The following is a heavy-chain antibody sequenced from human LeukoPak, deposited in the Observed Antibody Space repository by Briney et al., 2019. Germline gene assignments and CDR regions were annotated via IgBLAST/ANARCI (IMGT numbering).Heavy chain of an antibody. J-gene: IGHJ6*03. CDR3: ARIGSISMVYYYYMDV. V-gene: IGHV3-11*01. CDR2: IKVAGLPT. D-gene: IGHD3-10*01. Sequence: KSGRSLRLSCAASGLTFGDYDMRWIRQAPGEGLEWGSTIKVAGLPTYYADSVKGRFTISRDNAKNSLYLQMNSLRAEDTALYYCARIGSISMVYYYYMDVWGKGTTVTVSS. CDR1: GLTFGDYD.